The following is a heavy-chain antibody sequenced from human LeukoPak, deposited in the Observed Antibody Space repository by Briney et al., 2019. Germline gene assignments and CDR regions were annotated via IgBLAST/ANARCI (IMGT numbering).Heavy chain of an antibody. Sequence: SETLSLTCTVSGGSISSGTYYWRWLRQPAGKGLEWIGRIFTTGSTNYNPSLKSRVTIAMDTSKNQFSLKLSSVTAADTAVYYCARLGTDSYWGQGTLVTVSS. CDR3: ARLGTDSY. V-gene: IGHV4-61*02. CDR1: GGSISSGTYY. D-gene: IGHD7-27*01. J-gene: IGHJ4*02. CDR2: IFTTGST.